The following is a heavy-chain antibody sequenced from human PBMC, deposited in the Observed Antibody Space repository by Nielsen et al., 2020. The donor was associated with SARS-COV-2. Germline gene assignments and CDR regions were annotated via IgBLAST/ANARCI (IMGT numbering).Heavy chain of an antibody. J-gene: IGHJ6*02. CDR2: ISGSGGST. CDR3: AKEAGYYGSGSYPYYYYYYGMDV. Sequence: GGSLRLSCAASGFTFSSYAMSWVRQAPGKGLEWVSAISGSGGSTYYADSVKGRFTISRDNSKNTLYLQMNSLRAEDTAVYYCAKEAGYYGSGSYPYYYYYYGMDVWGQGTTVTVSS. V-gene: IGHV3-23*01. D-gene: IGHD3-10*01. CDR1: GFTFSSYA.